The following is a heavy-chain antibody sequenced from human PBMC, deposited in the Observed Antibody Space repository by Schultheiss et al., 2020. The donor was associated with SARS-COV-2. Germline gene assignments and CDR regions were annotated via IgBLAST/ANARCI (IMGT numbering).Heavy chain of an antibody. V-gene: IGHV1-69*13. J-gene: IGHJ6*02. Sequence: SVKVSCKASGGTFSSYAISWVRQAPGQGLEWMGGIIPIFGTANYAQKFQGRVTITADESTSTAYMELSSLRSEDTAVYYCARGPNLTYYDYVWGSYRPREWVPYDDGMDGWGQGTTGTGAS. D-gene: IGHD3-16*02. CDR3: ARGPNLTYYDYVWGSYRPREWVPYDDGMDG. CDR2: IIPIFGTA. CDR1: GGTFSSYA.